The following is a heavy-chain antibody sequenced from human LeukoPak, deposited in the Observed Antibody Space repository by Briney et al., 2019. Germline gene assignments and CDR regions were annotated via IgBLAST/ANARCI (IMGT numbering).Heavy chain of an antibody. V-gene: IGHV3-23*01. CDR1: GFTFRVYA. J-gene: IGHJ3*02. CDR3: AKAKITLIVVANPNSGALDI. CDR2: ISGSGSST. D-gene: IGHD3-22*01. Sequence: GGSLRLSCAASGFTFRVYAMTWVRQAPGKGLEWVSGISGSGSSTYSADSVKGRFTISRDNSNNTLYLQMNSLRAEDTALYYCAKAKITLIVVANPNSGALDIWGQGTTVTVSS.